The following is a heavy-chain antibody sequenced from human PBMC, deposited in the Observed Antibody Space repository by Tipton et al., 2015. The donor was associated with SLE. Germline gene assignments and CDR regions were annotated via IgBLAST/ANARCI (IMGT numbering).Heavy chain of an antibody. CDR2: IYASGST. J-gene: IGHJ3*01. Sequence: TLSLTCTVSGGSISSSNYPWSWIRKPAGKGLEWIGYIYASGSTHYNPSLKSRVTMSVDTSKNQFSLKLNSVTAADTAVYYCATVDYFDSGDAFDFWGHGSMVTVSS. V-gene: IGHV4-61*09. D-gene: IGHD3-22*01. CDR1: GGSISSSNYP. CDR3: ATVDYFDSGDAFDF.